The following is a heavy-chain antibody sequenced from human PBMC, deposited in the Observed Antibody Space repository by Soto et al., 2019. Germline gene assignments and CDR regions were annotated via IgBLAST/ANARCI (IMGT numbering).Heavy chain of an antibody. CDR2: ISTSGSTI. CDR1: GLSCNTYE. D-gene: IGHD1-26*01. Sequence: EVQLVESGGGLLQPGGSLRLSWAASGLSCNTYEMNWVRQAPGKGLDWVSYISTSGSTIYYADSVKGRFTISRDNGKNSLYLQLNSLRAEDTAVYYCAYGGSCDYWGQGTQVTVSS. CDR3: AYGGSCDY. J-gene: IGHJ4*02. V-gene: IGHV3-48*03.